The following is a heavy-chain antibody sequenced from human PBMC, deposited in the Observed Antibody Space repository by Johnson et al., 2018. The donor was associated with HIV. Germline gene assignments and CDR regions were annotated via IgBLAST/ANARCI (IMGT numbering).Heavy chain of an antibody. CDR2: IRYDGSNK. CDR3: ARLPSWRGAFNI. CDR1: GFTFSSYG. J-gene: IGHJ3*02. D-gene: IGHD3-10*01. Sequence: QVQLVESGGGLVQPGGSLRLSCAASGFTFSSYGMHWVRQAPGKGLEWVAFIRYDGSNKYYADSVKGRFTISRDNSQNTLYLQMNSLRAEDTAVYYCARLPSWRGAFNIWGQGTMVTVSS. V-gene: IGHV3-33*08.